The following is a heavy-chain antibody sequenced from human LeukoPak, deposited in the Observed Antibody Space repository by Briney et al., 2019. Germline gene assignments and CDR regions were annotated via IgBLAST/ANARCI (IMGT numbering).Heavy chain of an antibody. V-gene: IGHV4-39*07. CDR3: ARKGRLNYYAS. Sequence: SETLSLTCTVSGGSISSGDYYWSWIRQPPGKGLEWIGEINHSGSTNYNPSLKSRVTISVDTSKNQFSLKLSSVTAADTAVYYCARKGRLNYYASWGQGTMVTVSS. CDR1: GGSISSGDYY. J-gene: IGHJ3*01. D-gene: IGHD3-10*01. CDR2: INHSGST.